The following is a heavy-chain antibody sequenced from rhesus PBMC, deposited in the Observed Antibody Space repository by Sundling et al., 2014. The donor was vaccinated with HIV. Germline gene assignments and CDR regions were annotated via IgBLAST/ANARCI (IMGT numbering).Heavy chain of an antibody. J-gene: IGHJ4*01. CDR1: GGSIRDSYS. CDR3: VRAPGVVRTASDY. CDR2: ISGSSGDT. Sequence: QVQLQESGPGLVKPSETLSLTCTVSGGSIRDSYSWNWIRQSPGKALEWIGCISGSSGDTYYNPSLKSRVLISTDTSKNRFSLKLSSVTAADTAVYFCVRAPGVVRTASDYWGQGVLVTVSS. V-gene: IGHV4-106*01. D-gene: IGHD2-15*01.